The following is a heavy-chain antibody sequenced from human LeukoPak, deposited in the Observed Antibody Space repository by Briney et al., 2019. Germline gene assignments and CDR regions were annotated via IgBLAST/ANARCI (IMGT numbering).Heavy chain of an antibody. J-gene: IGHJ4*01. CDR1: GGSFSGYY. V-gene: IGHV4-34*01. D-gene: IGHD3-22*01. Sequence: SETLSLTCAVYGGSFSGYYWSWIRQPPGKGLEWIGEINHSGSTDYNPSLKSRVTISVDTSKNQFSLKLSSVTAADTAVYYCARLGVVFDVWGQGTLLTVSS. CDR3: ARLGVVFDV. CDR2: INHSGST.